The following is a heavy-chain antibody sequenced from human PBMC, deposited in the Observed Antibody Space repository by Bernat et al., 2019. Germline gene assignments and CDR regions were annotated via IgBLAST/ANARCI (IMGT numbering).Heavy chain of an antibody. CDR1: GGSFSSYY. Sequence: QVQLQQWGAGLLKPSETLSLTCAVYGGSFSSYYWGWIRQPPGKGLEWIGSIYYSGSTYYNPSLKSRVTISVDTSKNQFSLKLSSVTAADTAVYYCASQWLAMNWFDPWGQGTLVTVSS. CDR3: ASQWLAMNWFDP. V-gene: IGHV4-34*01. J-gene: IGHJ5*02. D-gene: IGHD6-19*01. CDR2: IYYSGST.